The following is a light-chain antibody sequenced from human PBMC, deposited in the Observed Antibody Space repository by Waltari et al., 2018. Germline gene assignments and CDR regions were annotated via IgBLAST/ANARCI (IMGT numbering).Light chain of an antibody. CDR3: QQYYDTPRT. J-gene: IGKJ1*01. CDR2: WAS. Sequence: DIVMTQSPDSLAFSRVERTTLHCKPSQTVLYSAGNNNYLAWYQQKPGQPPKLLIYWASTRASGVPDRFSGSGSGTDFTLTISSLQAEDVAVYYCQQYYDTPRTFGQGTRVEIK. CDR1: QTVLYSAGNNNY. V-gene: IGKV4-1*01.